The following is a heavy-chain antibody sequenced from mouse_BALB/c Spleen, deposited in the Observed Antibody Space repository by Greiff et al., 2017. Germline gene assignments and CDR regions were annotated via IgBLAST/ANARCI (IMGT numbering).Heavy chain of an antibody. CDR2: IWGDGST. CDR1: GFSLTGYG. D-gene: IGHD2-14*01. J-gene: IGHJ3*01. CDR3: ARDGYYRYDGAWFAY. V-gene: IGHV2-6-7*01. Sequence: VKLMESGPGLVAPSQSLYITCTVSGFSLTGYGVNWVRQPPGKGLEWLGMIWGDGSTDYNSALKSRLSISKDNSKSQVFLKMNSLQTDDTARYYCARDGYYRYDGAWFAYWGQGTLVTVSA.